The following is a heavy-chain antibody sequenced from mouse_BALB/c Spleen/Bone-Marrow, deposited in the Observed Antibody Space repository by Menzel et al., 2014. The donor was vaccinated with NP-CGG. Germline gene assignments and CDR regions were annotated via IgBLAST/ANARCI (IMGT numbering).Heavy chain of an antibody. CDR3: ARGAVRGGYWYFDV. Sequence: QVQLQQSGAELMKPGASVKISCKATGYTFSSYWIEWVKQRPGHSLEWIGEILPGSGSTNYNEKFKGKATFTADTSSNTSYIQLSTSTSDDSAFYSGARGAVRGGYWYFDVWGAGTTVTVSS. CDR1: GYTFSSYW. V-gene: IGHV1-9*01. CDR2: ILPGSGST. D-gene: IGHD2-14*01. J-gene: IGHJ1*01.